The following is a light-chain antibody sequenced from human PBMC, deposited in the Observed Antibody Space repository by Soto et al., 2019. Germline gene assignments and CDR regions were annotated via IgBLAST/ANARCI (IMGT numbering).Light chain of an antibody. CDR2: GNN. Sequence: QSVLTQPPSVSGAPGQRVTISCTGSRSNIGAGYDVHWYQQLPGTAPKLLIYGNNNRPSGVPDRFSGSKSGTSASLAITGLQAEDEADYYCQSFDSSLSVFYVFGTGTKLTVL. CDR3: QSFDSSLSVFYV. J-gene: IGLJ1*01. CDR1: RSNIGAGYD. V-gene: IGLV1-40*01.